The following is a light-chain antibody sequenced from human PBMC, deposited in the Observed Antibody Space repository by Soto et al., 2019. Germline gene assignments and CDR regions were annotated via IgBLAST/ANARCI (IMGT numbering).Light chain of an antibody. Sequence: SYELTQPPSVSVAPGKTARITCGGSNIGSKSVHWYQRKPGQAPVLVISYDTDRPSGIPERFSGSNSGNTATLTISRVEAGDEADYYCQVWHSSSDHWVFGGGTKLTVL. J-gene: IGLJ3*02. CDR1: NIGSKS. V-gene: IGLV3-21*04. CDR3: QVWHSSSDHWV. CDR2: YDT.